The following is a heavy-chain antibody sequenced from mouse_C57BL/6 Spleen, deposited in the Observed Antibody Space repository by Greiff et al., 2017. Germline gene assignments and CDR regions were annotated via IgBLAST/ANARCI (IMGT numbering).Heavy chain of an antibody. Sequence: VQLQQPGAELVKPGASVKLSCKASGYTFTSYWMHWVKQRPGQGLEWIGMIHPNSGSTNYNEKFKSKATLTVDKSSSTAYMQLSSLTSEDSAVYYCARDYDYDRWYFDVWGTGTTVTVSS. J-gene: IGHJ1*03. CDR1: GYTFTSYW. V-gene: IGHV1-64*01. CDR3: ARDYDYDRWYFDV. D-gene: IGHD2-4*01. CDR2: IHPNSGST.